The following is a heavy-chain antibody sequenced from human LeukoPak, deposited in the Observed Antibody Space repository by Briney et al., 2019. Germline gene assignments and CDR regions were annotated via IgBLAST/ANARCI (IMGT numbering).Heavy chain of an antibody. D-gene: IGHD4-17*01. CDR2: IYYSGST. J-gene: IGHJ1*01. CDR1: GGSISSSSYY. V-gene: IGHV4-39*07. CDR3: AREAVTFCFQH. Sequence: SETLSLTCTVSGGSISSSSYYWGWIRQPPGKGLEWIGSIYYSGSTYYNPSLKSRVTISVDTSKNQFSLKLSSVTAADTAVYYCAREAVTFCFQHWGQGTLVTVSS.